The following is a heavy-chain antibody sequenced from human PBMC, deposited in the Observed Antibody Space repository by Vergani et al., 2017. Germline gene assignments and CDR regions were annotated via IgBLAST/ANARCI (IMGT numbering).Heavy chain of an antibody. CDR2: IIPIFGTA. CDR3: ARGAGVVVVITQLRDAFDI. J-gene: IGHJ3*02. V-gene: IGHV1-69*01. CDR1: GGTFSSYA. D-gene: IGHD3-22*01. Sequence: QVQLVQSGAEVKKPGSSVKVSCKASGGTFSSYAISWVRQAPGQGLEWMGGIIPIFGTANYAQKFQGRVTITADESTSTAYMELSSLRSEDTAVYYCARGAGVVVVITQLRDAFDIWGQGTMVTVSS.